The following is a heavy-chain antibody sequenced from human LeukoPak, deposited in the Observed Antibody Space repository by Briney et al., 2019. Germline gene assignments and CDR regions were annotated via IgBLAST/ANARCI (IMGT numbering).Heavy chain of an antibody. CDR3: ARGSAQIDY. J-gene: IGHJ4*02. Sequence: GGSLRLSCAASGFTFSSYAMHWVRQAPGKGLKWVAVISYDGTSKYYADSVKGRFIISRDNSKNTLYLQMNSLTPDESAVYFCARGSAQIDYWGQGTLVTVSS. CDR1: GFTFSSYA. V-gene: IGHV3-30*19. CDR2: ISYDGTSK.